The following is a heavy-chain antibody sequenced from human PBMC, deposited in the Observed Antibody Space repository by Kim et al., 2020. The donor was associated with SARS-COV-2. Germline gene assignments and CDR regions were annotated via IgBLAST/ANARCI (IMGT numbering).Heavy chain of an antibody. CDR3: ARGLAVGGTYYFDY. CDR1: GGSFSGYY. Sequence: SETLSLTCAVYGGSFSGYYWSWIRQPPGKGLEWIGEINHSGSTNYNPSLKSRVTISVDTSKNQFSLKLSSVTAADTAVYYCARGLAVGGTYYFDYWGQGTLVTVSS. J-gene: IGHJ4*02. D-gene: IGHD1-26*01. V-gene: IGHV4-34*01. CDR2: INHSGST.